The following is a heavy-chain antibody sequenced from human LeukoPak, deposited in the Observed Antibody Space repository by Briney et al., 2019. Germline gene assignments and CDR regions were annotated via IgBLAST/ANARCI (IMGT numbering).Heavy chain of an antibody. CDR1: GGSISSSGYY. Sequence: PSETLSLTGTVSGGSISSSGYYWGWIRQPPGKGLEWVGSVYYTGSTFYNPSLKSRVTTSVDTSKNHFSLNLSSVTAADTAVYYCARHRGRYYDSGSYYHFDYWGQGTLVTVSS. D-gene: IGHD3-10*01. V-gene: IGHV4-39*02. J-gene: IGHJ4*02. CDR3: ARHRGRYYDSGSYYHFDY. CDR2: VYYTGST.